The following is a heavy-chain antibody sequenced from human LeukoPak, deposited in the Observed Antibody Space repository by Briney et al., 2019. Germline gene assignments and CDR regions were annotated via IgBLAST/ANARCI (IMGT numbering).Heavy chain of an antibody. J-gene: IGHJ6*02. CDR3: ARASYYDTSGYYYDYYYYGMDV. CDR2: IYYSGST. D-gene: IGHD3-22*01. Sequence: SETLSLTCTVSGGSISSYYWSWIRQPPGKGLEWIGYIYYSGSTNYNPSLKSRVTISVDTSKNQFSLKLSSVTAADTAVYYCARASYYDTSGYYYDYYYYGMDVWGQGTTVTVSS. V-gene: IGHV4-59*01. CDR1: GGSISSYY.